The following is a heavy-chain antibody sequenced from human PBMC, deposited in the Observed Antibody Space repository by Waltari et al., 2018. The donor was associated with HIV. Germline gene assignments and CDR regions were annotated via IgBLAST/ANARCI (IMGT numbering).Heavy chain of an antibody. J-gene: IGHJ4*02. CDR3: ARGWADY. CDR2: INLNGSEK. Sequence: EVQLVESGGDLVQPGGSLRFSCAVSGFTFTTYWMSWVRQAPGKGLEWVAKINLNGSEKYYVDSVKGRFTISRDNAKNSLFLQMNSLRAEDTGIYYCARGWADYWGQGTLVTVSS. CDR1: GFTFTTYW. V-gene: IGHV3-7*01.